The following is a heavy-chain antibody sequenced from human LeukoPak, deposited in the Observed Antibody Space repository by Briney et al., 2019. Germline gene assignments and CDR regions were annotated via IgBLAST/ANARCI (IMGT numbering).Heavy chain of an antibody. CDR3: TTDGGSGRMRSPLPRPVV. D-gene: IGHD3-10*01. V-gene: IGHV3-7*01. CDR2: IKEDGSEK. CDR1: GFTFSNYW. J-gene: IGHJ4*02. Sequence: PGGSLRLSCAASGFTFSNYWMSWVRQAPGQGLEWVANIKEDGSEKHYVDSVKGRFTISRDNAKNSLYLQMNSLRAEDTAVYYCTTDGGSGRMRSPLPRPVVWGQGTLVTVSS.